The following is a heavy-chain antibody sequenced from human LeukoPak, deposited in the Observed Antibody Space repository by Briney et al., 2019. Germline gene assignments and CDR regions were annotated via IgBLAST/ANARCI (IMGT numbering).Heavy chain of an antibody. CDR3: ARGDSLFGEFSSFAY. D-gene: IGHD3-10*02. J-gene: IGHJ4*02. Sequence: SETLSLTCTVSGGSISSYYWSWIRQPPGKGLEWIGYIYYSGSTNYNPSLKSRVTISVDTSKNQFSLKLSSVTAADTAVYYCARGDSLFGEFSSFAYWGQGTLVTVSS. CDR1: GGSISSYY. CDR2: IYYSGST. V-gene: IGHV4-59*01.